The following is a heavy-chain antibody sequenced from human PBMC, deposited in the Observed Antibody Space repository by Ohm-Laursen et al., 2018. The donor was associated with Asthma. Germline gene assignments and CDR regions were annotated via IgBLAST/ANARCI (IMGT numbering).Heavy chain of an antibody. J-gene: IGHJ6*02. Sequence: SLRLSCAASGFTFSDSAIHWVRQASGKGLEWVGRIKSKTDSYATAYGVSVKGRFTISRDDSKNMAYLQMDSLKTDDTAVYYCAKGSLTNGNYYYNYGMDVWGQGTTVTVSS. D-gene: IGHD1-26*01. CDR1: GFTFSDSA. CDR3: AKGSLTNGNYYYNYGMDV. V-gene: IGHV3-73*01. CDR2: IKSKTDSYAT.